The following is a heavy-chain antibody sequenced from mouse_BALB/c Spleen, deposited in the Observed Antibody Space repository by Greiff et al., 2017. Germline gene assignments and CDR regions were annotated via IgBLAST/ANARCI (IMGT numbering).Heavy chain of an antibody. J-gene: IGHJ2*01. V-gene: IGHV1-5*01. D-gene: IGHD2-10*01. CDR1: GYTFTSYW. CDR3: TREGSYCGSYVHFDY. Sequence: VQLQQSGTVLARPGASVKMSCKASGYTFTSYWMHWVKQRPGQGLEWIGAIYPGNSDTSYNQKFKGKAKLTAVTSTSTAYMKLSSLTNEDSAVYYCTREGSYCGSYVHFDYWGQGTTLTVSS. CDR2: IYPGNSDT.